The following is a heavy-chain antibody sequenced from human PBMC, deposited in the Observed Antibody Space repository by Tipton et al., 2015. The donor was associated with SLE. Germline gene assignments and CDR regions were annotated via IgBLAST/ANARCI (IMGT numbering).Heavy chain of an antibody. CDR2: IRYDGSNK. Sequence: GSLRLSCAASGFTFSSYGMHWVRQAPGKGLEWVAFIRYDGSNKYYADSVKGRFTISRDNSKNTLYLQMNSLRAEDTAVYYCAKVVGIAVAPYYYYGMDVWGQGTTVTVSS. CDR1: GFTFSSYG. V-gene: IGHV3-30*02. J-gene: IGHJ6*02. CDR3: AKVVGIAVAPYYYYGMDV. D-gene: IGHD6-19*01.